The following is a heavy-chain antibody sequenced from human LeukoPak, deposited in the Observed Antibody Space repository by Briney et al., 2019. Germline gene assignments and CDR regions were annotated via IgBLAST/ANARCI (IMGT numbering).Heavy chain of an antibody. CDR3: AREAGEVGSYGLIEY. CDR2: ISDRGGT. D-gene: IGHD3-16*02. V-gene: IGHV4-59*01. J-gene: IGHJ4*02. Sequence: SETLSLTCTVSGSSMSNYYWSWIRQPPGKGMECMGYISDRGGTNYNPSLKSRVTISLDTSKNQFSLKLKSVTAADTAMYYCAREAGEVGSYGLIEYWGQGSLVTVSS. CDR1: GSSMSNYY.